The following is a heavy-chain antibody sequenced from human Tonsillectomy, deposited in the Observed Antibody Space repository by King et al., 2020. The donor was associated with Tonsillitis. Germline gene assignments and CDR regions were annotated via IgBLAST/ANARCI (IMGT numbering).Heavy chain of an antibody. D-gene: IGHD4-17*01. J-gene: IGHJ4*02. V-gene: IGHV1-46*03. CDR2: INPSGGSK. CDR3: ARVGGDYVDY. CDR1: GYTFTSYY. Sequence: QLVQSGAEVKKPGASVKVSCKASGYTFTSYYMHWVRQAPGQGLEWMGIINPSGGSKSYAQKFQGRVTMTRDTATSTVYMELSSLRSEDTAVYYCARVGGDYVDYWAREPWSPSPQ.